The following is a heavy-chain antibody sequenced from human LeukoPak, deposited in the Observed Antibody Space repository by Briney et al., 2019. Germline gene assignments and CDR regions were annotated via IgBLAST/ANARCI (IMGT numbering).Heavy chain of an antibody. J-gene: IGHJ5*02. CDR1: GFTFSSYR. CDR3: ARERGYGGYKWFDP. CDR2: ISSSSDYI. Sequence: GGSLRLFCAASGFTFSSYRMNWVRQAPGKGLEWVSCISSSSDYIYYADSAKGRFTISRDNAKNSLYLQMNSLRAEDTAVYYCARERGYGGYKWFDPWGQGTLVTVSS. D-gene: IGHD5-12*01. V-gene: IGHV3-21*01.